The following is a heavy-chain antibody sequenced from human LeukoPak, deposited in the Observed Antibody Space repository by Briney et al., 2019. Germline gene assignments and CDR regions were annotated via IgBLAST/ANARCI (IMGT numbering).Heavy chain of an antibody. CDR3: AKLDGYNYGHFDY. CDR2: MNPSSGYT. D-gene: IGHD5-24*01. Sequence: ASVKVSCKASGYTFTSLDINWVRQAPGQGLEWMGWMNPSSGYTGYAQQFQGRVTFTRSTSISTAYMEASSLRSEDTAVYYCAKLDGYNYGHFDYWGQGTLATVSS. CDR1: GYTFTSLD. V-gene: IGHV1-8*03. J-gene: IGHJ4*02.